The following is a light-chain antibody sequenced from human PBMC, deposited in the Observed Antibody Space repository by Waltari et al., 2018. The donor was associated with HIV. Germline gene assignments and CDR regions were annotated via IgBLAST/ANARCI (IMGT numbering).Light chain of an antibody. CDR2: DTS. CDR1: AGSVTSGQY. CDR3: LLYSRGSWV. J-gene: IGLJ3*02. Sequence: QAVVTQEPSLTVSPGGTVTLTCGSSAGSVTSGQYPYRFQQKPGQAPRTVIFDTSNKPSWPPARFSVPLLRCRSALTLSGAQPADAADSYCLLYSRGSWVFGGGPRLTVL. V-gene: IGLV7-46*01.